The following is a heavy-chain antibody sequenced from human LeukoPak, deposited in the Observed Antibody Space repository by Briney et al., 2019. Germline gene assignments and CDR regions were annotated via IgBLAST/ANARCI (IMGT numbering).Heavy chain of an antibody. CDR1: GFTFSSYG. V-gene: IGHV3-30*18. CDR2: ISYDGSNK. CDR3: AKGLYCSSTSCLDY. Sequence: GGSLRLSCAASGFTFSSYGMHWVRQAPGKGLEWVAVISYDGSNKYYADSVKGRFTISRDNSKNTLYLQMNSLRAEDTAVYYCAKGLYCSSTSCLDYWGQGTLVTVSS. J-gene: IGHJ4*02. D-gene: IGHD2-2*01.